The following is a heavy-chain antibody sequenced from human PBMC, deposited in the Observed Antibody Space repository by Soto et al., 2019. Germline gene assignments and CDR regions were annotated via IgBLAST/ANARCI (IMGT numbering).Heavy chain of an antibody. J-gene: IGHJ4*02. CDR2: VYPADSDT. Sequence: PGESLKISCEGSGYNFATYWIAWVRQMPGKGLEWMGIVYPADSDTRYSPSFQGQVIISADKSINTAYLQWSSLKASDTAMYYCARPEDSFRGVIDYWGQGTLVTVSS. D-gene: IGHD3-16*01. CDR1: GYNFATYW. CDR3: ARPEDSFRGVIDY. V-gene: IGHV5-51*01.